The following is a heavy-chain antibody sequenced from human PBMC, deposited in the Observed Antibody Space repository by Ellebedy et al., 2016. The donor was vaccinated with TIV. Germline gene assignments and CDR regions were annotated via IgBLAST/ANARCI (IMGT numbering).Heavy chain of an antibody. CDR3: AKRGPGVAGTGFDY. D-gene: IGHD6-19*01. CDR2: ISWDGGST. Sequence: GGSLRLSXAASGFTFDDYTMHWVRQAPGKGLEWVSLISWDGGSTYYADSVKGRFTISRDNSKNSLYLQMNSLRTEDTALYYCAKRGPGVAGTGFDYWGQGTLVTVSS. V-gene: IGHV3-43*01. J-gene: IGHJ4*02. CDR1: GFTFDDYT.